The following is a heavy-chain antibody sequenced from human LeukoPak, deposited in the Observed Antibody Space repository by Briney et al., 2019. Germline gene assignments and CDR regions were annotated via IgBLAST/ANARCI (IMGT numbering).Heavy chain of an antibody. J-gene: IGHJ5*02. V-gene: IGHV1-2*02. CDR3: ARAAVWVAAAGTLLPST. D-gene: IGHD6-13*01. CDR1: GYTFTGYY. CDR2: INPNSGGT. Sequence: ASVKVSYKASGYTFTGYYMHWVRQAPGQGLEWMGWINPNSGGTNYAQKFQGRVTMTRDTSISTAYMELSRLRSDDTAVYYCARAAVWVAAAGTLLPSTWGQGTLATVSS.